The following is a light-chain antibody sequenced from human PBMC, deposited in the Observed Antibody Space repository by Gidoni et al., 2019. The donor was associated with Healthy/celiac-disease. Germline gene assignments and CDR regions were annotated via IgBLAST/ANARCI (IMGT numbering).Light chain of an antibody. Sequence: QSALTQPASGSGSPGQAITISCTGTSSEVGSYNLVSWYQQHPGKAPKLMIYEVSKRPSGVSNRFSGSKSGNTASLTISGLQAEDEADYYCCSYAGSSTYVFGTGTKVTVL. J-gene: IGLJ1*01. V-gene: IGLV2-23*02. CDR2: EVS. CDR3: CSYAGSSTYV. CDR1: SSEVGSYNL.